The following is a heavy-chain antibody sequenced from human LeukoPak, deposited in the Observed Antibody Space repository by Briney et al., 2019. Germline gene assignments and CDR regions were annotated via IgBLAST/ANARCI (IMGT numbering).Heavy chain of an antibody. V-gene: IGHV3-7*01. D-gene: IGHD3-22*01. CDR3: VRDLYRIVVVPHYFDY. Sequence: GGSLRLSCAASGFTFSGYWMSWVRQAPGKGLEWVANIKQDGSEKYYVDSVKGRFTISRDNAKNSLYLQMNSLRAEDTAVYYCVRDLYRIVVVPHYFDYWGQGTLVTVSS. CDR2: IKQDGSEK. J-gene: IGHJ4*02. CDR1: GFTFSGYW.